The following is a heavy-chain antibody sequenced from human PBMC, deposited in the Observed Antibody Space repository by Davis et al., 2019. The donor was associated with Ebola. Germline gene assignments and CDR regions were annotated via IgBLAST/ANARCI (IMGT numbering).Heavy chain of an antibody. CDR3: ARSGTTVTTRGNYFDY. D-gene: IGHD4-17*01. V-gene: IGHV1-69*05. J-gene: IGHJ4*02. CDR1: GYTFTSYA. CDR2: IIPIFGTA. Sequence: AASVKVSCKASGYTFTSYAISWVRQAPGQGLEWMGGIIPIFGTANYAQELQGRVTMTTETSTSTAYMELSSLRSEDTAVYYCARSGTTVTTRGNYFDYWGQGTLVTVSS.